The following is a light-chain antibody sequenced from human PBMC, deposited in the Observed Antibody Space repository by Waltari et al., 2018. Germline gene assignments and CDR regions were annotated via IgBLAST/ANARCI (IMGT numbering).Light chain of an antibody. V-gene: IGKV3-11*01. J-gene: IGKJ4*01. CDR1: QSVSSY. Sequence: EIVLTQSPATLSLSPGERATLSCRASQSVSSYLAWYQQKPGQAPRPLIYDASNRATGIPARFSGSGSVTDFTLTISSLEPEDFAVYYCQQRSNWPRLTFGGGTKVEIK. CDR3: QQRSNWPRLT. CDR2: DAS.